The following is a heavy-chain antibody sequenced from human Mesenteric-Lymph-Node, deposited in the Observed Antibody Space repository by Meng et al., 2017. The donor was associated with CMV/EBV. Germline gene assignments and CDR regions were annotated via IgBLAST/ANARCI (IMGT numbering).Heavy chain of an antibody. D-gene: IGHD2-2*01. J-gene: IGHJ4*02. V-gene: IGHV3-30*03. CDR1: EFTVSTNY. Sequence: GESLRISCAASEFTVSTNYMSWVRQAPGKGLEWVAVTSCDGTNEYYPDSVKGRFTISRDNARNTLYLQMNTLRGDDTAVYYCVRSGCSRTSCLDHWGQGTLVTVSS. CDR2: TSCDGTNE. CDR3: VRSGCSRTSCLDH.